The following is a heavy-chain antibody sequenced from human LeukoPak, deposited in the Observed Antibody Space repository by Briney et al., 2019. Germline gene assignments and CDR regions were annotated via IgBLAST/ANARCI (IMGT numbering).Heavy chain of an antibody. J-gene: IGHJ5*02. CDR2: TYYRSKWYN. CDR3: ARAHWYYDFWSGYRNNWFDP. D-gene: IGHD3-3*01. CDR1: GDSVSSNSAV. Sequence: SQTLSLTCAISGDSVSSNSAVWNWIRQSPSRGLEWLGRTYYRSKWYNDYAVSVKSRITINPDTSKNQFSLQLNSVTPEDTAVYYCARAHWYYDFWSGYRNNWFDPWGQGTLVTVSS. V-gene: IGHV6-1*01.